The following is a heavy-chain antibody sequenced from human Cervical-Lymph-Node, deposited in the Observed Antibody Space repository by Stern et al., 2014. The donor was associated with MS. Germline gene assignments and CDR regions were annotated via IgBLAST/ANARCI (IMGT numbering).Heavy chain of an antibody. CDR2: IYWDDDK. CDR3: AHVASSLPARPFDY. V-gene: IGHV2-5*02. CDR1: GLSLSTSGVG. J-gene: IGHJ4*02. Sequence: QITLKESGPTVVKPTQTLTLTCTFSGLSLSTSGVGVGWIRQPPGKALEWLALIYWDDDKRYRPSLKNRLTITKDTSKNQVVLTMANVDPVDTATYYCAHVASSLPARPFDYWGQGTLVTVFS. D-gene: IGHD6-6*01.